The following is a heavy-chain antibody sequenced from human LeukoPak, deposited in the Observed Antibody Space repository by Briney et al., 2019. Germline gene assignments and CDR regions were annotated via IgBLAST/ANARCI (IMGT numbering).Heavy chain of an antibody. J-gene: IGHJ4*02. D-gene: IGHD4-17*01. CDR3: GTWTTVASYFDY. CDR2: ISGSSTYI. Sequence: PGGSLRLSCAASGFTLSTYSINWGRQAPGKGLEWVSSISGSSTYIYYADSVKGRFTISRDNAKNSLYLQMNSLRAEDTAVYYCGTWTTVASYFDYWGQGILVTVSS. V-gene: IGHV3-21*06. CDR1: GFTLSTYS.